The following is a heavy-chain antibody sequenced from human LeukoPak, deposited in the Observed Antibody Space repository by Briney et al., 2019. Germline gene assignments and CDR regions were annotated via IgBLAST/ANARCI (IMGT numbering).Heavy chain of an antibody. D-gene: IGHD6-19*01. Sequence: SQTLSLTCAISGDSVSSNSAAWNWIRQSPSRGLEWLGRTYYRSKWYNDYAVSVKSRITINPDTSKNQFSLQLNSVTPEDTAVYYCARVPRREKQWLVGGWFDPWGQGTLVTVSS. CDR2: TYYRSKWYN. V-gene: IGHV6-1*01. J-gene: IGHJ5*02. CDR3: ARVPRREKQWLVGGWFDP. CDR1: GDSVSSNSAA.